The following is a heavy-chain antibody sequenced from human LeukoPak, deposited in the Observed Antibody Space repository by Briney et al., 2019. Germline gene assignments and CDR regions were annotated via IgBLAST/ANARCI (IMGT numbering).Heavy chain of an antibody. CDR3: ARYFEVAGRWYLDY. V-gene: IGHV4-4*08. J-gene: IGHJ4*02. CDR2: IYATGRT. D-gene: IGHD2-15*01. CDR1: GGSINNHY. Sequence: PSETLPLTCTVSGGSINNHYWSWIRQPPGRGLEWIGFIYATGRTDYNPSFTSRATVSVDMSRYQFSLDLTSVTAADTAMYYCARYFEVAGRWYLDYWGQGTLVTVSS.